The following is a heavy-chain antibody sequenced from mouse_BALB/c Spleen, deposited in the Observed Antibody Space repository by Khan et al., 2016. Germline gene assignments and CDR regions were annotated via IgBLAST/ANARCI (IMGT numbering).Heavy chain of an antibody. D-gene: IGHD4-1*01. Sequence: EVKLLESGPGLVKPSQSLSLTCSVTGYSITSGYYWDWIRQFPGNKLEWMGYISYDGTNYYNPSLKNRISITRDTSKNHFFLKLNSVTSEDTATYYCSRDGVTGTFAYGGQGTLVTVSA. CDR3: SRDGVTGTFAY. V-gene: IGHV3-6*02. J-gene: IGHJ3*01. CDR1: GYSITSGYY. CDR2: ISYDGTN.